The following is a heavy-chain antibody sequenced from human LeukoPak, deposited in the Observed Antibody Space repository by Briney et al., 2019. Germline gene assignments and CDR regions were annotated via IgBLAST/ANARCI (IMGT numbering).Heavy chain of an antibody. CDR3: ARGPDSSGYYSSQYYFDY. D-gene: IGHD3-22*01. V-gene: IGHV1-8*01. J-gene: IGHJ4*02. CDR1: GYTFTSYD. Sequence: ASVKVPCKASGYTFTSYDINWVRQATGQGLEWMGWMNPNSGNTGYAQKFQGRVTMTRNTSISTAYMELSSLRSEDTAVYYCARGPDSSGYYSSQYYFDYWGQGTLVTVSS. CDR2: MNPNSGNT.